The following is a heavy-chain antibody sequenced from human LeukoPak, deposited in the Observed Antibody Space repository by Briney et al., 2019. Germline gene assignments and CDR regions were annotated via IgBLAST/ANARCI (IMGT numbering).Heavy chain of an antibody. V-gene: IGHV4-59*12. CDR2: IYHSGST. CDR3: AGLTGAI. D-gene: IGHD3-10*01. CDR1: GGSISSYY. Sequence: SETLSLTCTVSGGSISSYYWSWIRQPPGKGLEWIGEIYHSGSTNYNPSLKSRVTISVDKSKNQFSLKLSSVTAADTAVYYCAGLTGAIWGQGTMVTVSS. J-gene: IGHJ3*02.